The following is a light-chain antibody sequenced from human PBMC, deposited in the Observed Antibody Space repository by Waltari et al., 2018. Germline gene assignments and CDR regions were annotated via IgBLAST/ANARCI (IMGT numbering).Light chain of an antibody. Sequence: SYELTQPPSVSVSPGQTARITCSGDALPKQYVYWYQHKSGQAPILVMDKDRERTSGIPERFSGSSSGTTVTLTISGVQAEDEADYYCQSGDNSGTNRVLFGGGTKLTVL. V-gene: IGLV3-25*03. CDR3: QSGDNSGTNRVL. CDR1: ALPKQY. CDR2: KDR. J-gene: IGLJ2*01.